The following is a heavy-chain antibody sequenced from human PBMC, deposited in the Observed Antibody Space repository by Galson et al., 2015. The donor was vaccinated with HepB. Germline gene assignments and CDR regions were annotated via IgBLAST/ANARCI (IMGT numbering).Heavy chain of an antibody. CDR2: IYTSGST. D-gene: IGHD5-18*01. CDR1: NGSFSRVSYY. Sequence: VSNGSFSRVSYYWSWIRQPAGKGLEWIGRIYTSGSTDYNPSLKSRVTISVDTSKNQFSLKLSSVTAADTAVYYCARSVDTAVETTDYYYFYMDVWGKGTTVTVSS. CDR3: ARSVDTAVETTDYYYFYMDV. V-gene: IGHV4-61*02. J-gene: IGHJ6*03.